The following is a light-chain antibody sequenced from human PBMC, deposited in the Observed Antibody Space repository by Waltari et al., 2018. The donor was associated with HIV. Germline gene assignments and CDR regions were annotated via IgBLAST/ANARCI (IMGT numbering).Light chain of an antibody. Sequence: QSALTQPRSVSGSPGQSVTISCTGTSSDVGDYDYVAWYQQHPAKAPKLMIFDVNKRPSGCPERISGSKAGNTASLTISGLQADDESDYCGCSYADDYTWVFGGGTKLTVI. V-gene: IGLV2-11*01. CDR2: DVN. CDR1: SSDVGDYDY. CDR3: CSYADDYTWV. J-gene: IGLJ3*02.